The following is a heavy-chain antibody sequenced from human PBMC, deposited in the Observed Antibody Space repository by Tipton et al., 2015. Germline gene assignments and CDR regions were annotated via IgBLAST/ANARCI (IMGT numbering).Heavy chain of an antibody. J-gene: IGHJ4*02. Sequence: LRLSCSVSSDSISKYYWSWIRQPPGKELEWIGYIQYSGSTNYNPSLKSRVTTSVDTSKTQFSLKMSSVTASDTAVYYCACQDYDSLTRDYQTVDYWGQGTLVTVSS. V-gene: IGHV4-59*08. CDR3: ACQDYDSLTRDYQTVDY. D-gene: IGHD3-9*01. CDR1: SDSISKYY. CDR2: IQYSGST.